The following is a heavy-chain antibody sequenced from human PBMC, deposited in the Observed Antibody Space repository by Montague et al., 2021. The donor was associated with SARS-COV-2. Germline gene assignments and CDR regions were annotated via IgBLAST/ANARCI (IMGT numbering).Heavy chain of an antibody. J-gene: IGHJ5*01. Sequence: SETLSLTCTVSGDSVSRGSCNWSWIRRPPGKGLEWIGYIYYTGSRNYXSSLKGRLTISVDTSKNQFSLKLSSVTAADTAVYYCARHARGEGYTSWFDSWGQGTLVTVSS. D-gene: IGHD5-24*01. CDR3: ARHARGEGYTSWFDS. CDR1: GDSVSRGSCN. CDR2: IYYTGSR. V-gene: IGHV4-61*01.